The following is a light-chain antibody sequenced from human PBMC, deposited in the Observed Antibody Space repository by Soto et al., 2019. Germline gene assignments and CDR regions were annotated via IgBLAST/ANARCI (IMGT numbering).Light chain of an antibody. Sequence: QSALTQPPSASGSPGQSVTISCTGTSSDVGAYNYVSWYQQHPGKAPKLMIYEVTQRPSGVPDRFSGSKSGNTASLTVSGLQAEDEADYYCSSYTGSNNLGVVFGGGTKLTVL. J-gene: IGLJ2*01. CDR2: EVT. V-gene: IGLV2-8*01. CDR3: SSYTGSNNLGVV. CDR1: SSDVGAYNY.